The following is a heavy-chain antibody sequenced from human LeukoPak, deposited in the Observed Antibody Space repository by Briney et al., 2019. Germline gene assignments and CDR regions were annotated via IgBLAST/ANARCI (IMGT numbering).Heavy chain of an antibody. D-gene: IGHD3-22*01. J-gene: IGHJ4*02. V-gene: IGHV4-34*01. CDR1: GGSFSGYY. CDR3: ARGPQRHYYDSSGYYYSLKYYFDY. CDR2: INHSGST. Sequence: SETLSLTCAVYGGSFSGYYWSWIRQPPGKGLEWIGDINHSGSTDCNPSLKSRVSISVDTSKNQFSLKLSSVTAADTAVYYCARGPQRHYYDSSGYYYSLKYYFDYWGQGTLVTVSS.